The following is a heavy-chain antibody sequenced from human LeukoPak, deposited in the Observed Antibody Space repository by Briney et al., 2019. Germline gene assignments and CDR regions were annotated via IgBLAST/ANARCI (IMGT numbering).Heavy chain of an antibody. D-gene: IGHD5-18*01. CDR1: GFTFSSYA. V-gene: IGHV3-30*04. Sequence: GGSLRLSCAASGFTFSSYAMHWVRQAPGKGLEWVAVISYDGSNKYYTDSVKGRFTISRDNSKNTLYLQMNSLRAEDTAVYYCARGSGYSYAFTGRERTKSRLDYWGPGTLVTVSS. CDR2: ISYDGSNK. CDR3: ARGSGYSYAFTGRERTKSRLDY. J-gene: IGHJ4*02.